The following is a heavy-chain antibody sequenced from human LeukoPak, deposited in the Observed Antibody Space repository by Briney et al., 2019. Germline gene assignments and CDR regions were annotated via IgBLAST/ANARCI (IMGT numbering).Heavy chain of an antibody. CDR1: GFAVTNYA. Sequence: PGGSLRLSCVASGFAVTNYAMSWVRQTPGKGLEWVAAISADGRSTYYADSVKGRFTVSRDTSKNALYMQMNSLRADDTAVYYCARVAESSNYFPEYWGQGTLVTVSS. CDR2: ISADGRST. J-gene: IGHJ4*02. CDR3: ARVAESSNYFPEY. V-gene: IGHV3-23*01. D-gene: IGHD2/OR15-2a*01.